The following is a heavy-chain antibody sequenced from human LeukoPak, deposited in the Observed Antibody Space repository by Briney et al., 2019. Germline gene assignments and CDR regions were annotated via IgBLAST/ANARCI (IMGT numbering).Heavy chain of an antibody. D-gene: IGHD3-10*01. J-gene: IGHJ3*02. V-gene: IGHV1-69*06. CDR3: ARGRGESLWFGEFHARAFDI. CDR2: IIPIFGTA. CDR1: GGTFSSYA. Sequence: SVKVSCKASGGTFSSYAISWVRQAPGQGLEWMGGIIPIFGTANYAQKFQGRVTITADKSTSTAYMELSSLRSEDTAVYYCARGRGESLWFGEFHARAFDIWGQGTMVTVSS.